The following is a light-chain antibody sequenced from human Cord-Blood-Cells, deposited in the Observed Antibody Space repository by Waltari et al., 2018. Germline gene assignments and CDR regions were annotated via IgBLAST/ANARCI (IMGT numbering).Light chain of an antibody. CDR2: DVS. V-gene: IGLV2-14*01. CDR1: SSDVGGYNY. CDR3: SSYTSSSTWV. Sequence: QSALTQPASVSGSPGQSITISCTGTSSDVGGYNYVSWYQQHPGKAPKLMIYDVSNRRSGVSNRFSGSKSGNTASLTISGLQAEDEADYDCSSYTSSSTWVFGGGTKLTVL. J-gene: IGLJ3*02.